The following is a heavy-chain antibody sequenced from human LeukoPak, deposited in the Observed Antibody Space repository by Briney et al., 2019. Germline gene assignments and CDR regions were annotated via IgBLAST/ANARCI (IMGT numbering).Heavy chain of an antibody. Sequence: PGRSLRLSCAASGFTFSSYGMHWVRQAPGKGLEWVAVISYDGSNKYYADSVKGRFTISRDNSKNTLYLQMNSLRAEDTAVYYCAKDGVETAKDYWGQGTLVTVSS. CDR2: ISYDGSNK. V-gene: IGHV3-30*18. CDR3: AKDGVETAKDY. CDR1: GFTFSSYG. D-gene: IGHD5-24*01. J-gene: IGHJ4*02.